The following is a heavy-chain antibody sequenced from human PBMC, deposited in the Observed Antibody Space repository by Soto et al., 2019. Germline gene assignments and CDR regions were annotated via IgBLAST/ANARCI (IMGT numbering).Heavy chain of an antibody. D-gene: IGHD2-2*01. J-gene: IGHJ5*02. CDR1: GFTFSSYG. CDR2: IWYDGSNK. V-gene: IGHV3-33*01. Sequence: GGSLRLSWAAAGFTFSSYGMHWVRQAPGKGLEWVAVIWYDGSNKYYADSVKGRFTISRDNSKNTLYLQMNSLRAEDTAVYYCARDPLAPAAKWVARFAPWGQGAL. CDR3: ARDPLAPAAKWVARFAP.